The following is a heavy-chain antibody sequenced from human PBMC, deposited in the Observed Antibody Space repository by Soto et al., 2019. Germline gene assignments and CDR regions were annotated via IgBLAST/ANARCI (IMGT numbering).Heavy chain of an antibody. V-gene: IGHV1-69*01. Sequence: QVQLVQSGAEVKKPGSSVKVSCKASGGTFSSYAISWVRQAPGQGLEWMGGIIPIFGTANYAQKFQGRVTITADESKRTSYMELTSLRSEDTAVSYCARGEQLNNVGLVAAIPSSYYYGMDVWGQGTTVNVSS. D-gene: IGHD2-15*01. CDR2: IIPIFGTA. J-gene: IGHJ6*02. CDR1: GGTFSSYA. CDR3: ARGEQLNNVGLVAAIPSSYYYGMDV.